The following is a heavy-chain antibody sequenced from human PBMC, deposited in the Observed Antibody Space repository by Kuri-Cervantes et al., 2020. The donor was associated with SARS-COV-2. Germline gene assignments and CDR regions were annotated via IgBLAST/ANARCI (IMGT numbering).Heavy chain of an antibody. CDR2: IIPIFGTA. V-gene: IGHV1-69*05. J-gene: IGHJ6*03. CDR3: ARAAAPPGGDYYYMDV. D-gene: IGHD2-2*01. Sequence: SVKVSCKASGGTFSSYAISWVRQAPGQGLEWMGGIIPIFGTANYAQKFQGRVTITTDESTSTAYMELRSLRSDDTAVYYCARAAAPPGGDYYYMDVWGKGTTVTVSS. CDR1: GGTFSSYA.